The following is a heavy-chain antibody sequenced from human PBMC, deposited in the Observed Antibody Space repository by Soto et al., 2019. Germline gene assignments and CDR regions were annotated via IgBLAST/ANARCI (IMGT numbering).Heavy chain of an antibody. CDR1: GGSISSSSYY. Sequence: QLQLQESGPGLVKPSETLSLTCTVSGGSISSSSYYWGWIRQPPGKGLEWIGSIYYSGSTYYNPSPTSRVTISVDTSKNQFSLKLSSVTAADTAVYYCARAAGYYYYGMDVWGQGTTVTVSS. CDR2: IYYSGST. D-gene: IGHD2-15*01. J-gene: IGHJ6*02. CDR3: ARAAGYYYYGMDV. V-gene: IGHV4-39*01.